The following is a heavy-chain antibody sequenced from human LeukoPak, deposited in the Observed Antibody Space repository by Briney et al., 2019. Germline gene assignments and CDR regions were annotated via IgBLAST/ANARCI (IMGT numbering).Heavy chain of an antibody. CDR2: INPSGGRT. CDR3: ARDKQQLDYFDY. V-gene: IGHV1-46*01. D-gene: IGHD6-13*01. J-gene: IGHJ4*02. Sequence: ASVKVSCKASGYTFTSYYMHWVRQAPGQGLEWLGIINPSGGRTSYAQKFQGRVTMTRDTSTRTVYMELSSLRSEDTAVYYCARDKQQLDYFDYWGQGTLVTVSS. CDR1: GYTFTSYY.